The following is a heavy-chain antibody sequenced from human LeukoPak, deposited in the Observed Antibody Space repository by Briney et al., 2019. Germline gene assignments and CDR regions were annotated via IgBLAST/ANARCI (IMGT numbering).Heavy chain of an antibody. D-gene: IGHD3-10*01. J-gene: IGHJ4*02. CDR1: GFTFSNAW. CDR2: IKSKSDGGTT. V-gene: IGHV3-15*01. CDR3: TTTPFGELLWPEVGHY. Sequence: GGSLRLSCAASGFTFSNAWMSWVRQAPGKGLEWVGRIKSKSDGGTTDYAAPVKGRFTISRDDSKNTLYMQMSSLKTEDTAVYYCTTTPFGELLWPEVGHYWGQGILVTVSS.